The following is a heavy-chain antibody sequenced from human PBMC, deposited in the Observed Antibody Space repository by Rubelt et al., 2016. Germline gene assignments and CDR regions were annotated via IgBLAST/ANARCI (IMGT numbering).Heavy chain of an antibody. D-gene: IGHD3-10*01. J-gene: IGHJ6*02. CDR1: A. Sequence: AMHWVRQAPGQRLEWMGWINAGNGNTKYSQKFQGRVTITRDTSASTAYMELSSLRSEDTAVHYCARDLSLLWFGVRGMDVWGQGTTVTVSS. CDR2: INAGNGNT. CDR3: ARDLSLLWFGVRGMDV. V-gene: IGHV1-3*01.